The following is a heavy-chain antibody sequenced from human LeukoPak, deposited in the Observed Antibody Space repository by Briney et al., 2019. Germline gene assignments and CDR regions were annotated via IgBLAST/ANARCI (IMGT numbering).Heavy chain of an antibody. J-gene: IGHJ4*02. D-gene: IGHD3-22*01. CDR3: ARSSGYMTY. Sequence: SETLSLTCTVSHYSISSNYYWGWIRQPPGKGLEWIGSIYHSGSTYYNTSLKSRVTISVDTSKNRFSLKLTSVTAADPAVYYCARSSGYMTYWGQGTLVTVSS. V-gene: IGHV4-38-2*02. CDR1: HYSISSNYY. CDR2: IYHSGST.